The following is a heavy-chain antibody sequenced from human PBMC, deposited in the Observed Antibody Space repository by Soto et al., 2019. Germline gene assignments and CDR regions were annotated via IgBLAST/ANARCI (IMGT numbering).Heavy chain of an antibody. CDR3: ARVLSYYDFWSGYQAHDAFDI. J-gene: IGHJ3*02. CDR1: GGTFSSYA. Sequence: VKVSCKASGGTFSSYAISWVRQAPGQGLEWMGGIIPIFGTANYAQKFQGRVTITADKSTSTAYMELSSLRSEDTAVYYCARVLSYYDFWSGYQAHDAFDIWGQGTMVTVSS. D-gene: IGHD3-3*01. CDR2: IIPIFGTA. V-gene: IGHV1-69*06.